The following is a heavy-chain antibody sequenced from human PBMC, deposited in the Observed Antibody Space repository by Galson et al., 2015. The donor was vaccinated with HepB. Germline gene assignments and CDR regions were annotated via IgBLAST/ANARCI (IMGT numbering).Heavy chain of an antibody. CDR1: GFIFSDYG. Sequence: SLRLSCAASGFIFSDYGMHWVRQAPGKGLQWVTFIRYDGSNKHYTDSVKGRFSVSRDNSKNTVYLQLNYLRAEDTAIYFCVEGSGRTGWSDFDYWGQGSLVTVSS. V-gene: IGHV3-30*02. CDR2: IRYDGSNK. J-gene: IGHJ4*02. CDR3: VEGSGRTGWSDFDY. D-gene: IGHD6-19*01.